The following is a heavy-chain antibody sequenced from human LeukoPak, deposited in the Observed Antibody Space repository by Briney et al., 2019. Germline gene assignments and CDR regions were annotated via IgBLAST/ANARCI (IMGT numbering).Heavy chain of an antibody. CDR1: GGSSSNDY. CDR2: INTYNNGRT. CDR3: ARLLAYDNSRRPDTFNL. Sequence: SETLSLTCTGSGGSSSNDYWTCVRQTPGKRLEWIAFINTYNNGRTKYNPSLQSRFTISLYTSKNHFSLQLRSVTAADTAVYYCARLLAYDNSRRPDTFNLGGQGTMVTVSS. D-gene: IGHD3-22*01. J-gene: IGHJ3*01. V-gene: IGHV4-59*12.